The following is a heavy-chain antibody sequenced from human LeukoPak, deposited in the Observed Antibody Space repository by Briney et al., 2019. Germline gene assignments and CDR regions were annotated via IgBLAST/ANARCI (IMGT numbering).Heavy chain of an antibody. D-gene: IGHD6-13*01. CDR1: GFTFSNYW. Sequence: GALRLSCAASGFTFSNYWMSWVRQAPGKGLEWVANIKQDGSEKYYVDSVKGRFTISRDNAKNSLYLQMNSLRAEDTAVYYCARGGSSPNWFDPWGQGTLVTVSS. CDR3: ARGGSSPNWFDP. CDR2: IKQDGSEK. V-gene: IGHV3-7*01. J-gene: IGHJ5*02.